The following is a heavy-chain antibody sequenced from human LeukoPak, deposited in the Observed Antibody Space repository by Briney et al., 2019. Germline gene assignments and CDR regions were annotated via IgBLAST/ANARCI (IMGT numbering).Heavy chain of an antibody. CDR3: ARPTRHSSSWPFDY. J-gene: IGHJ4*02. D-gene: IGHD6-13*01. CDR1: GYSFTNYW. Sequence: GESLKISCKGSGYSFTNYWIGWVRQMPGKGLEWMGIIYPGDSDTRYSPSFQGQVTISADKSINTAYLQWSSLKASDTAMYYCARPTRHSSSWPFDYWGQGTLVTVSS. CDR2: IYPGDSDT. V-gene: IGHV5-51*01.